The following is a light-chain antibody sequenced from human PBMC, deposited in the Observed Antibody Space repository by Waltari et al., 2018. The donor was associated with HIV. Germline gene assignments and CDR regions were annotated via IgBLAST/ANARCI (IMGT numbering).Light chain of an antibody. V-gene: IGKV3-20*01. Sequence: EIVLTQWPSTLSLSPGDRATLSCRSSQSVNDNSLAWYQQKPGQAPRLLVYSASTRVSGIPDRFSGRASGTDFTLTITRLEPEDFAIYYCQHYVNFRTLGPGTKVDLK. CDR1: QSVNDNS. CDR3: QHYVNFRT. CDR2: SAS. J-gene: IGKJ3*01.